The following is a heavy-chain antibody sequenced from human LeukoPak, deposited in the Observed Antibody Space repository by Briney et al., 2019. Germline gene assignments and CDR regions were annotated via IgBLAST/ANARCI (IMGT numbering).Heavy chain of an antibody. J-gene: IGHJ6*02. D-gene: IGHD2-2*02. CDR2: ISYDGSNK. Sequence: GGSLRLSCAASGFTFSSYGMHWVRQAPGKGLGWVVVISYDGSNKYYADSVKGRFTISRDNSKNTLYLQMNSLRAEDTAVYYCAKMLGYCSSTSCYTWPYYYGMDVWGQGTTVTVSS. CDR1: GFTFSSYG. CDR3: AKMLGYCSSTSCYTWPYYYGMDV. V-gene: IGHV3-30*18.